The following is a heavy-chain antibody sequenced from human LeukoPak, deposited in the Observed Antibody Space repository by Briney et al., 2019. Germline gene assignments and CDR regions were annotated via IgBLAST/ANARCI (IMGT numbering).Heavy chain of an antibody. D-gene: IGHD5-24*01. CDR2: IYYSGST. J-gene: IGHJ3*02. CDR1: GGSISSYY. Sequence: PSETLSLACTVSGGSISSYYWSWIRQPPGKGLEWIGYIYYSGSTNYNPSLKSRVTISVDTSKNQFSLKLSSVTAADTAVYYCARHVEMATINDAFDIWGQGTMVTVSS. V-gene: IGHV4-59*08. CDR3: ARHVEMATINDAFDI.